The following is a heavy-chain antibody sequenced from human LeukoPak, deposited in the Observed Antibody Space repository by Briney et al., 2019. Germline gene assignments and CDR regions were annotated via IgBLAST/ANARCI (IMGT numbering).Heavy chain of an antibody. J-gene: IGHJ4*02. CDR2: MNPNSGNT. D-gene: IGHD3-10*01. CDR1: GYTFTNYD. CDR3: ARNPAVSGSFEY. V-gene: IGHV1-8*01. Sequence: EASVKVSCKASGYTFTNYDINWVRQATGQGLEWMGWMNPNSGNTGYAQRFQGRVTMTRDTSTGTAYMDLSSLTSEDTAVYYCARNPAVSGSFEYWGQGTLVTVSS.